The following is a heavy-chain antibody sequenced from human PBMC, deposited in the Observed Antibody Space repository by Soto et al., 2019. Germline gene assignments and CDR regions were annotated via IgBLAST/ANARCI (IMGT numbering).Heavy chain of an antibody. CDR1: GGTFSSYA. CDR3: ARTQYYYDSSGYYYAGDYYYYYGMDV. D-gene: IGHD3-22*01. V-gene: IGHV1-69*06. Sequence: QVQLVQSGAEVKKPGSSVKVSCKASGGTFSSYAISWVRQAPGQGLEWMGGIIPIFGTANYAQKFQGRVTITAYKSTSTGYMELSSLRSEDTAVYYCARTQYYYDSSGYYYAGDYYYYYGMDVWGQGTTVTVSS. J-gene: IGHJ6*02. CDR2: IIPIFGTA.